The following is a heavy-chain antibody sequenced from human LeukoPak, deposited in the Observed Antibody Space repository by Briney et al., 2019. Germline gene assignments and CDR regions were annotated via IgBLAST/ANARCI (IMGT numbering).Heavy chain of an antibody. CDR2: ISTYNGDT. D-gene: IGHD3-3*01. CDR3: ARDLGWSRHYPVDL. J-gene: IGHJ4*02. CDR1: GYSFDNHG. V-gene: IGHV1-18*04. Sequence: ASVKVSCKASGYSFDNHGITWVRQAPGQGPEWMGWISTYNGDTKYSQKVHDRITMTTDTSTSTAYMELRSLRSDDTAVYYCARDLGWSRHYPVDLWGQGTLVSVSS.